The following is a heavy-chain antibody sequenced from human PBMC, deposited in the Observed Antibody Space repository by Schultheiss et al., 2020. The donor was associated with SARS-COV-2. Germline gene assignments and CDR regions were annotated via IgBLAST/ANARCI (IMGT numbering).Heavy chain of an antibody. V-gene: IGHV7-4-1*02. Sequence: ASVKVSCKAAGYSFNSYAVNWVRQAPGQGLEWMGWMNTYTGNPTYAQGFTGRFVFSLDTSVSSAYLQINSLKAEDSAVYYCARQGTIAVAGNDYWGQGTLVTVSS. J-gene: IGHJ4*02. CDR2: MNTYTGNP. CDR1: GYSFNSYA. CDR3: ARQGTIAVAGNDY. D-gene: IGHD6-19*01.